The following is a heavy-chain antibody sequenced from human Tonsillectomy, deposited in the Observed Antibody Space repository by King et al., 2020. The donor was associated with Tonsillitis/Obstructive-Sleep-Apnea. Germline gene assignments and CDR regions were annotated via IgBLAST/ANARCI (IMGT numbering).Heavy chain of an antibody. V-gene: IGHV4-34*01. D-gene: IGHD6-13*01. CDR1: GGSFSGYY. CDR3: ARGHRSGLAAADPDY. Sequence: VQLQQWGAGLLKPAETLSLTCAVYGGSFSGYYWSWIRQPPGKGLEWIGEINHSGSTNYNPSLKSRVTISVDTSKNQFSLKLSSVTAADTAVYYCARGHRSGLAAADPDYWGQGTLVTVSS. CDR2: INHSGST. J-gene: IGHJ4*02.